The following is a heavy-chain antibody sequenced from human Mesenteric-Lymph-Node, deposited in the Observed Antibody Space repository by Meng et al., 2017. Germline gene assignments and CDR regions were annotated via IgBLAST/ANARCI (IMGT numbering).Heavy chain of an antibody. CDR1: GYTFTSYA. J-gene: IGHJ4*02. Sequence: GQLVQSGSGLKKPGASVKVSCKASGYTFTSYAMNWVRQAPGQGLEWMGWINTNTGNTTYAQGFTGRFVFSLDTSVSTAYLQISSLKAADTAVYYCARLYCSGGSCYTIDYWGQGTLVTVSS. CDR2: INTNTGNT. D-gene: IGHD2-15*01. CDR3: ARLYCSGGSCYTIDY. V-gene: IGHV7-4-1*02.